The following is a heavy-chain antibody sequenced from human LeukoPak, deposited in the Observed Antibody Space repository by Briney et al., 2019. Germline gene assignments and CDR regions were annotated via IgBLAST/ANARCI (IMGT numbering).Heavy chain of an antibody. CDR1: GFTFSSYS. CDR3: ARANNAGWFDY. J-gene: IGHJ4*02. CDR2: ISSSSSTI. Sequence: GGSLRLSCAASGFTFSSYSMNWVRQAPGKGLEWVSYISSSSSTIYYADSVKGRFTISRDNAKNSLYLQMNSVRDEDTAVYYCARANNAGWFDYWGQGTLVTVSS. D-gene: IGHD6-19*01. V-gene: IGHV3-48*02.